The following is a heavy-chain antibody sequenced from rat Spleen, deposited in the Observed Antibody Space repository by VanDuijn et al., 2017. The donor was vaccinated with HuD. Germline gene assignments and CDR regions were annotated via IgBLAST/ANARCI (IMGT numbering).Heavy chain of an antibody. CDR2: ISNIDDT. D-gene: IGHD1-4*01. CDR1: GFTFNNYW. CDR3: SPLPGYNLDH. V-gene: IGHV5-31*01. J-gene: IGHJ2*01. Sequence: EVQLVESGGGLVQPGMSMKLSCVASGFTFNNYWMTWIRQAPGKGLEWVASISNIDDTYYSDSVKGRFSISRDNAKSTLYLQMNSLRSEDTATYYCSPLPGYNLDHWGQGVMVTASS.